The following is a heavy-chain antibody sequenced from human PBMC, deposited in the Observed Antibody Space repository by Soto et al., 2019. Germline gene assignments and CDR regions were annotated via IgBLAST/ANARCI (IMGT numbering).Heavy chain of an antibody. CDR2: IYYSGST. CDR3: ARHDDGDYDNWFDP. CDR1: GGSISSSSYY. Sequence: PSETLSLTCTVSGGSISSSSYYWGWIRQPPGKGLEWIGYIYYSGSTNYNPSLKSRVTISVDTSKNQFSLKLSSVTAADTAVYYCARHDDGDYDNWFDPWGQGTLVTVSS. V-gene: IGHV4-61*05. D-gene: IGHD4-17*01. J-gene: IGHJ5*02.